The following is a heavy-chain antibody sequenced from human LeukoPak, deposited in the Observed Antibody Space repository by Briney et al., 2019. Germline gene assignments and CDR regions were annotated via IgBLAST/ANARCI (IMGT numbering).Heavy chain of an antibody. CDR3: ARGPRREAPYCSGGSCYEGAFDI. Sequence: ASVKVSCRASGGTFSSYAISWVRQAPGQGLEWMGGIIPIFGTANYAQKFQGRVTITADESTSTAYMELSSLRSEDTAVYYCARGPRREAPYCSGGSCYEGAFDIWGQGTMVTVSS. D-gene: IGHD2-15*01. CDR2: IIPIFGTA. CDR1: GGTFSSYA. J-gene: IGHJ3*02. V-gene: IGHV1-69*13.